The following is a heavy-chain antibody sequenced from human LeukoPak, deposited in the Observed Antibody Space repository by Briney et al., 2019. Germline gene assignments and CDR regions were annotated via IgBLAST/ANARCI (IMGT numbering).Heavy chain of an antibody. CDR3: ARGALGY. V-gene: IGHV3-74*01. D-gene: IGHD3-10*01. J-gene: IGHJ4*02. CDR1: GFTFSNYW. CDR2: INPDGSTT. Sequence: QSGGSLRLSCAASGFTFSNYWMHWVRQDPGKGLVWVSFINPDGSTTNYADSVKGRFTISRDNAKNALYLQMNSLRAEDTAVYYCARGALGYWGQGTLVTVSS.